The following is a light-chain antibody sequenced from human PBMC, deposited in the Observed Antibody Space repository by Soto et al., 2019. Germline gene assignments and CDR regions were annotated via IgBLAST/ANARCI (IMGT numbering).Light chain of an antibody. V-gene: IGKV3-11*01. CDR2: DAS. CDR1: QSFSSY. CDR3: QQRSNWLT. J-gene: IGKJ5*01. Sequence: EIVLTQSPSTLSLSPGERSTLAGRASQSFSSYLAWYQQKPGQAPRLLIYDASNRATGIPARFSGSGSGTDFTLTISSLEPEDFAVYYCQQRSNWLTFGQGTRLEI.